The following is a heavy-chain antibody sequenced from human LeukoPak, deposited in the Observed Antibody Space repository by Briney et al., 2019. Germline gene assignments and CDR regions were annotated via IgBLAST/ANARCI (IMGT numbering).Heavy chain of an antibody. CDR2: IIPIFGTA. D-gene: IGHD3-10*01. V-gene: IGHV1-69*13. CDR3: ARDLWGMVRRVAN. Sequence: SVKVSCKASGGTFSSYAISWVRQAPGQGLEWMGGIIPIFGTANYAQKFQGRVTITADESTSTAYMELSSLRSEDTAVYYCARDLWGMVRRVANWGQGTLVTVSS. J-gene: IGHJ4*02. CDR1: GGTFSSYA.